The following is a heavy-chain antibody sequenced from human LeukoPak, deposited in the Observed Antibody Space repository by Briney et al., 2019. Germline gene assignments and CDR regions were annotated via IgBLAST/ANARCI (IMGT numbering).Heavy chain of an antibody. CDR1: GFTFSSYG. CDR2: ISYDGSNK. J-gene: IGHJ4*02. D-gene: IGHD2-2*01. V-gene: IGHV3-30*18. CDR3: AKDRGYCSSTSCYEGDY. Sequence: RSGGSLRLSCAASGFTFSSYGMHWVRQAPGKGLEWVAVISYDGSNKYYADSVKGRFTISRDNSKNTLYLQMNSLRAEDTAVYYCAKDRGYCSSTSCYEGDYWGQGTLVTVSS.